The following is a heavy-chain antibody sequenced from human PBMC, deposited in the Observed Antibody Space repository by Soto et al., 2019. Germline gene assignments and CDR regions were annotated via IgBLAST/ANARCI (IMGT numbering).Heavy chain of an antibody. Sequence: EVQLLESGGGLVQPGGSLILSCAASGFTFSTYAMSWVRQAPGKGLEWVSAISGSGSSTYYADSVKGRFTISRDNSKNTLYLQMNSLGAEDTAVYYFTKGGGSCCFDCWGQGTLVTVSS. CDR1: GFTFSTYA. D-gene: IGHD2-15*01. CDR2: ISGSGSST. J-gene: IGHJ4*02. V-gene: IGHV3-23*01. CDR3: TKGGGSCCFDC.